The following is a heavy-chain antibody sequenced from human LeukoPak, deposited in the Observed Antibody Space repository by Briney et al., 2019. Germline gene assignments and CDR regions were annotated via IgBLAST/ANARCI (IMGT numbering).Heavy chain of an antibody. D-gene: IGHD5-12*01. CDR3: AKSGYSGYDSGIDY. CDR2: ISYDGSNK. V-gene: IGHV3-30*18. CDR1: GFTFSSNG. J-gene: IGHJ4*02. Sequence: GRSLRLSCAASGFTFSSNGMHWVRQAPGKGLEWVAVISYDGSNKYYADSVKGRFTISRDNSKNTLYLQMNSLRAEDTAVYYCAKSGYSGYDSGIDYWGQGALVTVSS.